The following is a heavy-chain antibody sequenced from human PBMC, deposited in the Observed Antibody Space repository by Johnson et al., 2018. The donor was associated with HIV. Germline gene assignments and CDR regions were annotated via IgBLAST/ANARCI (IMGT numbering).Heavy chain of an antibody. CDR3: ARDLGRPDAFDV. CDR2: IRVSGDST. Sequence: VQLVESGGGLLQPGGSLRLSCAASGFTFSNYAMTWVRQSPGKGLEWVSTIRVSGDSTYYADSVKGRFTISREKSKNTLYVQMNSLRVEDTAVYYCARDLGRPDAFDVWGQGTMVTVSS. CDR1: GFTFSNYA. J-gene: IGHJ3*01. V-gene: IGHV3-23*04. D-gene: IGHD2-15*01.